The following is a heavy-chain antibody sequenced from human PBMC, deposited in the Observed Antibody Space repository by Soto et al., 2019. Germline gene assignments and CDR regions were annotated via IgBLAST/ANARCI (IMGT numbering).Heavy chain of an antibody. Sequence: QVQLVQSGAEVKKPGSSVRVSCKASGGTFGNHAISWVRQAPEQGLEWLGGIIPVLGVGDNAQNFQGRVNITADASTSTAYLELSSLRSEDTALYYCAREAGYTYGYVFDYWGQGTLVTVSS. D-gene: IGHD5-18*01. CDR1: GGTFGNHA. CDR2: IIPVLGVG. J-gene: IGHJ4*02. CDR3: AREAGYTYGYVFDY. V-gene: IGHV1-69*01.